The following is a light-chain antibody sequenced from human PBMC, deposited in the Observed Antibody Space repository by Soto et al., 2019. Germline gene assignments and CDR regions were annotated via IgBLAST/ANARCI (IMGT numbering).Light chain of an antibody. Sequence: EIVWTQSPGTLSLSPGGRATLSCRASQSLRSCDLAWYQQIPGPAPRLLISGASSRATGIPDRFSGSGSGTDFTLTISRLEPEDFALYYCQHYVERSPITFGQETRLEIK. CDR3: QHYVERSPIT. J-gene: IGKJ5*01. CDR2: GAS. CDR1: QSLRSCD. V-gene: IGKV3-20*01.